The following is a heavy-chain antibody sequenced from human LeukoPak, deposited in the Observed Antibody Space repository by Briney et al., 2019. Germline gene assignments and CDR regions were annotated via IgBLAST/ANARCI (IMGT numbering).Heavy chain of an antibody. CDR3: ARAHGDFDAFDI. Sequence: GGSLRLSCAASGFTFTSYWMSWVRQAPGKGLEWLAKIKQDGSEKYYVDSVKGRLTISRDNAKNSLYLQINSLRAEDTAVYYCARAHGDFDAFDIWGQGTMVTVSS. D-gene: IGHD4-17*01. J-gene: IGHJ3*02. V-gene: IGHV3-7*01. CDR1: GFTFTSYW. CDR2: IKQDGSEK.